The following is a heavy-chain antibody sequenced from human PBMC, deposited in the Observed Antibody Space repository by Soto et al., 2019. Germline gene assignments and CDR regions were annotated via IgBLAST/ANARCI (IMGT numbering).Heavy chain of an antibody. J-gene: IGHJ5*02. CDR3: AREQGNWFDH. CDR1: GYGFTSHY. V-gene: IGHV1-46*01. CDR2: INPGTGRA. Sequence: GASVKVSCKTSGYGFTSHYMHWVRQAPGQGLEWMGTINPGTGRAAYAQQFQGRVTMTRDTSTNTVYMELTSLTSEDTATYYCAREQGNWFDHWGQGTLVTVSS.